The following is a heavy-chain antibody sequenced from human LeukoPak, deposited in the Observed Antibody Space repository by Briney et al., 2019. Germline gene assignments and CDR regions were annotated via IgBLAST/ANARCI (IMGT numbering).Heavy chain of an antibody. Sequence: PGGSLRLSCTASGFTFSDYYMTWLRQPPGKGLEWIGSIYYSGSTYYNPSLKSRVTISVDTSKNQFSLKLSSVTAADTAVYYCASRKIVVVPAANLMTDYWGQGTLVTVSS. V-gene: IGHV4-39*01. CDR3: ASRKIVVVPAANLMTDY. CDR2: IYYSGST. J-gene: IGHJ4*02. D-gene: IGHD2-2*01. CDR1: GFTFSDYY.